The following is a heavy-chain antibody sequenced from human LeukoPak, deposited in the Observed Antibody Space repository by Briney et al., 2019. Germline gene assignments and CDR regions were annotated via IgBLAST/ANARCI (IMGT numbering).Heavy chain of an antibody. CDR2: IYTSGST. Sequence: SETLSLTCTVSSGSIGSGDYYWSWIRQPAGKGLEWIGRIYTSGSTNYNPSLKSRVTMSVDTSKNQFSLKLSSVTAADTAVYYCVRVIGAPNYYYYMDVWGKGTTVTVSS. CDR3: VRVIGAPNYYYYMDV. CDR1: SGSIGSGDYY. J-gene: IGHJ6*03. V-gene: IGHV4-61*02. D-gene: IGHD3-22*01.